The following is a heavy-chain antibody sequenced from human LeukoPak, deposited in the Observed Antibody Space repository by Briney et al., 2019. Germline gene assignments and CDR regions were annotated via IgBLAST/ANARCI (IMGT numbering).Heavy chain of an antibody. V-gene: IGHV4-39*07. CDR3: ARDSDYLREYYFYGMDV. CDR2: MYYSGST. J-gene: IGHJ6*02. CDR1: GGSISGSSSY. D-gene: IGHD4-11*01. Sequence: SETLSLTCTVSGGSISGSSSYWGWIRQPPGKGLEWIGSMYYSGSTYYNPSLPSRVTMSVDTSKNQFSLKVISVTAADTAVYYCARDSDYLREYYFYGMDVWGQGTTVTVSS.